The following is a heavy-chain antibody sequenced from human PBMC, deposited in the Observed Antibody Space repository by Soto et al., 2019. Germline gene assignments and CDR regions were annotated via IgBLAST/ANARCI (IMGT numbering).Heavy chain of an antibody. CDR3: ASPPYFGFWSGPPDYYYYGMDV. J-gene: IGHJ6*02. CDR2: IIPIFGTA. D-gene: IGHD3-3*01. Sequence: VASVKVSCKASGGTFSSYAISWVRQAPGQGPEWMGGIIPIFGTANYAQKFQGRVTITADESTSTAYMELSSLRSEDTAVYYCASPPYFGFWSGPPDYYYYGMDVWGQGTTVTVSS. CDR1: GGTFSSYA. V-gene: IGHV1-69*13.